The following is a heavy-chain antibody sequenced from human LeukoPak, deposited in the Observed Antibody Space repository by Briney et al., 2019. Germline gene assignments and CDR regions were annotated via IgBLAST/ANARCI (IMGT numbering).Heavy chain of an antibody. Sequence: PSQTLSLTCTVSGGSISSGSYYWSWIRQPAGKGLEWIGRIYTSGSTNYNPSLKTRVTVSVDTSKNQFSLKLSSVTAADTAVYYCARAPPYSSGSYYFDYWGQGTLVTVSS. D-gene: IGHD6-19*01. CDR1: GGSISSGSYY. J-gene: IGHJ4*02. CDR2: IYTSGST. CDR3: ARAPPYSSGSYYFDY. V-gene: IGHV4-61*02.